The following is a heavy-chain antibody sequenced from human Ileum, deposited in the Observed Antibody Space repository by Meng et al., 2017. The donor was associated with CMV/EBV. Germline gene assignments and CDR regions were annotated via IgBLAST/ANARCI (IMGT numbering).Heavy chain of an antibody. Sequence: GESLKISCAASGFTFSSYSMNWVRQAPGKGLEWVSSISSSSSYIYYADSVKGRFTISRDNAKNSLYLQMNSLRAEDTAVYYCARDTADCSSTSCYNFWGQGTLVTVSS. CDR3: ARDTADCSSTSCYNF. D-gene: IGHD2-2*02. CDR1: GFTFSSYS. J-gene: IGHJ4*02. V-gene: IGHV3-21*01. CDR2: ISSSSSYI.